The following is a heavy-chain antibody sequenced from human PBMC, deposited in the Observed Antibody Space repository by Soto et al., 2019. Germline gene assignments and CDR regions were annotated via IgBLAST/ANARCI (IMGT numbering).Heavy chain of an antibody. J-gene: IGHJ4*02. CDR2: INHSGST. CDR3: ARFCSGGSCYGAY. D-gene: IGHD2-15*01. CDR1: GGSFSGYY. Sequence: SETLSLTCAVYGGSFSGYYWSWIRQPPGKGLEWIGEINHSGSTNFNPSLKSRVTISVDTSKNQFSLKLSSVTAADTAVYYCARFCSGGSCYGAYWGQGTLVTVSS. V-gene: IGHV4-34*01.